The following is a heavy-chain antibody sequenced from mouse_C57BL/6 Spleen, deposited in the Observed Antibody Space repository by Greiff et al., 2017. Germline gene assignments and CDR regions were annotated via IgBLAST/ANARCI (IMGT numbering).Heavy chain of an antibody. J-gene: IGHJ2*01. D-gene: IGHD2-4*01. CDR1: GYSITSGYY. CDR3: ARDDYDGPGYFDY. Sequence: EVQLQESGPGLVKPSQSLSLTCSVTGYSITSGYYWNWIRQFPGNKLEWMGYISYDGSNNYNPSLKNRISITRDTSKNQFFLKLNSVTTEDTATYYCARDDYDGPGYFDYWGQGTTLTVSS. V-gene: IGHV3-6*01. CDR2: ISYDGSN.